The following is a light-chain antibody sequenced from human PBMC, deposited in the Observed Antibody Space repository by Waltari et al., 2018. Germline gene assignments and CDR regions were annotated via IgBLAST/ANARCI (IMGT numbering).Light chain of an antibody. CDR2: AAS. V-gene: IGKV1-39*01. J-gene: IGKJ5*01. CDR1: QSITTY. CDR3: QQSSSSPQSS. Sequence: DIQMTQSPSSLSASVGDRVTITCRASQSITTYLNWYQQKPGKAPKLLIYAASSLRNGVPSRFSDSGSGTDFTLTISSLQPEDFATYYCQQSSSSPQSSFGQGTRLEIK.